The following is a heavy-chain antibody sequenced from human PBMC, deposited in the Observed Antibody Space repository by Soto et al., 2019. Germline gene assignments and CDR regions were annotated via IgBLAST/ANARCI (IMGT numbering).Heavy chain of an antibody. CDR2: IYYIGST. D-gene: IGHD3-10*01. Sequence: PSETLSLTCTVSGGSISSGGYYWSWIRQHPGKGMEWIGYIYYIGSTNYNPSLKSRVTISVDTSKNQFSLKLSSVTAADTAVYYCARAPRGNYGYPSYFDYWGQGTLVTVSS. J-gene: IGHJ4*02. CDR1: GGSISSGGYY. CDR3: ARAPRGNYGYPSYFDY. V-gene: IGHV4-61*08.